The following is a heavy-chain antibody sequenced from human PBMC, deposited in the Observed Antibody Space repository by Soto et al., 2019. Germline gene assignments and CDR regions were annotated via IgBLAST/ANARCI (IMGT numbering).Heavy chain of an antibody. V-gene: IGHV1-69*05. J-gene: IGHJ2*01. CDR1: GGTFSSYA. CDR2: IIPICDRA. D-gene: IGHD3-10*01. CDR3: ARDRGDGYHRYWYFDL. Sequence: QVQLVQSGAEVKKPGSSVKVSCKGSGGTFSSYAIIWVRQAPGQGLAWIGGIIPICDRANYAQKFQGRVTITTDDSKSTAYMELSSLRSEATAVYYCARDRGDGYHRYWYFDLWGRGTLVTVSS.